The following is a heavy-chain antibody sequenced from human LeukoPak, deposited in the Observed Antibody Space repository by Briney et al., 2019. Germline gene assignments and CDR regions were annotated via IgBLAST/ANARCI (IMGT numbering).Heavy chain of an antibody. J-gene: IGHJ4*02. V-gene: IGHV1-18*01. CDR3: ATGAPWDAARDY. CDR2: IIAYNGNT. Sequence: GASVKVSCKASGSSFSTYDINWVRQAPGQGLEWMGWIIAYNGNTIYAQKFQGRVTMTTDTSTSTAYMELRSLSSDGTAVYYCATGAPWDAARDYWGQGTLVTVSS. D-gene: IGHD1-26*01. CDR1: GSSFSTYD.